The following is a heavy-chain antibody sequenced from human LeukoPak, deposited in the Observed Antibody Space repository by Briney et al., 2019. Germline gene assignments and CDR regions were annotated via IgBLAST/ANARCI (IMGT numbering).Heavy chain of an antibody. J-gene: IGHJ4*02. CDR1: GGSFSGYY. D-gene: IGHD3-9*01. CDR3: ARGPLLTHRRYFDF. Sequence: SETLSLTCAVYGGSFSGYYWTWIRLSPEKGLEWIGEINHSGSTSYNPSLKSQVTISVDTSKNQFSLKLTSVTAADTAVYYCARGPLLTHRRYFDFWGQGTLVIVSS. CDR2: INHSGST. V-gene: IGHV4-34*01.